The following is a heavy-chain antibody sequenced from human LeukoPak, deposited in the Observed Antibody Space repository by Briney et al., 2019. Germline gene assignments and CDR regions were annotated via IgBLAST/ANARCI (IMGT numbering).Heavy chain of an antibody. V-gene: IGHV3-7*01. D-gene: IGHD3-10*01. CDR2: IKQDGSEK. CDR3: ARYYYYGSGTYGFDS. Sequence: GGSLRLSCAASGFTFSSYWMSWVRQAPGKGLEWVANIKQDGSEKYYVDSVKGRFTISRDNAKNSLYLQMNSLRAEDTALYYCARYYYYGSGTYGFDSWGQGTLVTVSS. CDR1: GFTFSSYW. J-gene: IGHJ4*02.